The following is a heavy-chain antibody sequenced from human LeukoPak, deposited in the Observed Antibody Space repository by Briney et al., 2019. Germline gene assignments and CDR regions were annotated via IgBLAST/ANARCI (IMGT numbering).Heavy chain of an antibody. CDR1: GGSISSSSYY. CDR2: IYYSGST. J-gene: IGHJ5*02. Sequence: TSSETLSLTCTVSGGSISSSSYYWGWIRQPPGKGLEWIGYIYYSGSTNYNPSLKSRVTISVDASKNQFSLKLSSVTAADTAVYYCARVKGGWFDPWGQGTLVTVSS. D-gene: IGHD3-16*01. V-gene: IGHV4-61*05. CDR3: ARVKGGWFDP.